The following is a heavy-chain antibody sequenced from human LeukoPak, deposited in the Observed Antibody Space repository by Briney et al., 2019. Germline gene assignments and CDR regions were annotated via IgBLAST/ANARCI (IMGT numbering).Heavy chain of an antibody. CDR3: ARADSSGYYYGWFDP. V-gene: IGHV4-34*01. CDR1: GGSFSGYY. J-gene: IGHJ5*02. CDR2: INHSGST. Sequence: PSETLSLTCAVYGGSFSGYYWSWIRQPPGKGLEWIGEINHSGSTNYNPSLKSRVTISVDTSKNQFSLKLSSVTAADTAVYYCARADSSGYYYGWFDPWGQGTLVTVSS. D-gene: IGHD3-22*01.